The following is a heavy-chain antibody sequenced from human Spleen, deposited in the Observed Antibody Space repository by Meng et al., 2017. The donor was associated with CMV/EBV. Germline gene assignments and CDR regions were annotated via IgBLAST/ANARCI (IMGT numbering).Heavy chain of an antibody. V-gene: IGHV3-48*04. J-gene: IGHJ6*02. D-gene: IGHD2-2*02. CDR2: ISSSGSTI. CDR1: GFTFSSSW. Sequence: GESLKISCAASGFTFSSSWMHWVRQGPGKGLAWVSYISSSGSTIYYADSVKGRFTISRDNAKNSLYLQMNSLRAEDTAVYYCARWGYCSSTSCYTYSDYYYYGMDVWGQGTTVTVSS. CDR3: ARWGYCSSTSCYTYSDYYYYGMDV.